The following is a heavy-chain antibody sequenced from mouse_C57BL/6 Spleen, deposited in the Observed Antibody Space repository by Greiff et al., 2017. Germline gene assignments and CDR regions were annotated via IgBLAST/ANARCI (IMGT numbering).Heavy chain of an antibody. CDR2: IYPSDSET. CDR1: GYTFTSYW. Sequence: VQLQQPGAELVRPGSSVKLSCKASGYTFTSYWMAWVKQRPGQGLEWIGNIYPSDSETHYNQKFKDKATLTVDKSSSTAYMQLSSLTSEDSAVYYCARAYGGDWYFDVWGTGTTVTVSS. D-gene: IGHD1-1*01. J-gene: IGHJ1*03. V-gene: IGHV1-61*01. CDR3: ARAYGGDWYFDV.